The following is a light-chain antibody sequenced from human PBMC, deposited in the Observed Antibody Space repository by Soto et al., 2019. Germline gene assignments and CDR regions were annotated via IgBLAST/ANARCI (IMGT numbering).Light chain of an antibody. V-gene: IGLV2-14*01. CDR3: SSYTSSSFYYV. J-gene: IGLJ1*01. CDR2: GVS. Sequence: QSALTQPASVSGSPGQSITISCTGTSSDVGGYNYVSWYQLHPGKAPKLMIYGVSNRPSGVSNRFSGSKSGNTASLTISGLQAEDDADYYCSSYTSSSFYYVFGTGTKLTVL. CDR1: SSDVGGYNY.